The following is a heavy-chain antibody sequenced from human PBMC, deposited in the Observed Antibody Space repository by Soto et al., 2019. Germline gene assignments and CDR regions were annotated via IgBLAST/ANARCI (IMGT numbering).Heavy chain of an antibody. CDR3: ARGTGSYEY. CDR2: IYNSGST. D-gene: IGHD3-10*01. CDR1: GGSISSGGYY. Sequence: SETLSLTCTVSGGSISSGGYYWSWIRQHPGKGLEWIGYIYNSGSTYYNPSLKSRVIISVDTSKNQFSLKLSSVTAADTAVYYCARGTGSYEYWGQGTLVTVSS. V-gene: IGHV4-31*03. J-gene: IGHJ4*02.